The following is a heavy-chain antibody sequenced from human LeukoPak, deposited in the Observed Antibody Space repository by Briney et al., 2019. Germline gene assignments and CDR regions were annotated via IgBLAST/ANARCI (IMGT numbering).Heavy chain of an antibody. CDR2: INPNSGGT. V-gene: IGHV1-2*02. CDR3: ARNCAPRRIKAMDV. J-gene: IGHJ6*02. Sequence: ASVKVSCKASGYTFTGYYMHWVRQAPGQGLEWMGWINPNSGGTNYAQKFQGRVTMTRDTSISTAYMELSRLRSDDTAVYYCARNCAPRRIKAMDVWGQGTTVTVSS. CDR1: GYTFTGYY. D-gene: IGHD1-1*01.